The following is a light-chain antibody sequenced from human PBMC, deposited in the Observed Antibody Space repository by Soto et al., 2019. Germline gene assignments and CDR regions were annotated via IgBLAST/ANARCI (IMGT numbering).Light chain of an antibody. CDR3: QQYADSSWT. Sequence: DIQMTQSPSTLSASVGDRVTITCRASQTVSSWLAWCQQKPGKAPNLLIYGVSSVESGVPSRFSGSGSGTEFTLTISNLQPDDFATYYCQQYADSSWTFGQGTKVE. CDR1: QTVSSW. CDR2: GVS. V-gene: IGKV1-5*03. J-gene: IGKJ1*01.